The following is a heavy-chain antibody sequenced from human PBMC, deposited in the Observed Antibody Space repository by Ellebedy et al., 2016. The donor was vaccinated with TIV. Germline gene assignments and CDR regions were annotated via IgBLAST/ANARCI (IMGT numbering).Heavy chain of an antibody. CDR3: ARSDHYDILTGYYGGRYGMDV. Sequence: AASVKVSCKASGYTFTSYGISWVRQAPGQGLEWMGWISAYNGNTNYAQKLQGRVTMTTDTSTSTAYMELRSLRSDDTAVYYCARSDHYDILTGYYGGRYGMDVWGQGTTVTVSS. J-gene: IGHJ6*02. D-gene: IGHD3-9*01. V-gene: IGHV1-18*04. CDR2: ISAYNGNT. CDR1: GYTFTSYG.